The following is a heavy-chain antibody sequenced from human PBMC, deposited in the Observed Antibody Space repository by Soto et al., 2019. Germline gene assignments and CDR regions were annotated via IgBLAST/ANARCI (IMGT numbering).Heavy chain of an antibody. V-gene: IGHV3-7*03. J-gene: IGHJ4*02. Sequence: QPGGSLRLSCAASGFTFSSYWMSWVRQAPGKGLEWVANIKQDGSDKYYVDSVKGRFTISRDNSKNTLYLQMNSLRVEDTAVYYCAKDRLGGNFDYSGQGTQVTVSS. CDR1: GFTFSSYW. CDR2: IKQDGSDK. CDR3: AKDRLGGNFDY.